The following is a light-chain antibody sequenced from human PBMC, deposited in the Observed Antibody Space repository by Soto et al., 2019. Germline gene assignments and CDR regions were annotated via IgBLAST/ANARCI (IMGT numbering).Light chain of an antibody. V-gene: IGKV3-15*01. J-gene: IGKJ4*01. CDR1: QSILTN. CDR3: QQYNDWPPLT. CDR2: DAS. Sequence: EIMMTQSPATVSVYPGDRATLSCRASQSILTNVSWYQQKPGQALRLLIYDASTRATGLSSRYSGSGSGTEFTITISSLQSEDVAIYYCQQYNDWPPLTFGGGTRLEI.